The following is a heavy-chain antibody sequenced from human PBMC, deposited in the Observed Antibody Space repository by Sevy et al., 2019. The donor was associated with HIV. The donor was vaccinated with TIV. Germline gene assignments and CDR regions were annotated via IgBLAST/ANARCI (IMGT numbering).Heavy chain of an antibody. V-gene: IGHV3-30*03. CDR1: EFTFNNYG. J-gene: IGHJ6*02. CDR2: ISNDGSNE. Sequence: GGSLRLSCAASEFTFNNYGMHWVRQAPGKGLEWVALISNDGSNEYYADSVKGRFTISRVKFKNKLYLQMNSLGAEDTALYQCARPGAYYKNYYYGMDVWGQGTTVTVSS. CDR3: ARPGAYYKNYYYGMDV. D-gene: IGHD3-10*01.